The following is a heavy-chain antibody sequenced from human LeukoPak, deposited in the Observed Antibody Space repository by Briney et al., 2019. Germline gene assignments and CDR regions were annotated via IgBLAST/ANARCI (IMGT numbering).Heavy chain of an antibody. J-gene: IGHJ3*02. V-gene: IGHV3-53*01. CDR2: IYSGGST. CDR3: ARDALGIAVAFDI. D-gene: IGHD6-19*01. Sequence: PGGSLRLSCAASGFTFSSYAITWVRQAPGKGLEWVSVIYSGGSTYYADSVKGRFTISRDNSKNTLYLQMNSLRAEDTAVYYCARDALGIAVAFDIWGQGTMVTVSS. CDR1: GFTFSSYA.